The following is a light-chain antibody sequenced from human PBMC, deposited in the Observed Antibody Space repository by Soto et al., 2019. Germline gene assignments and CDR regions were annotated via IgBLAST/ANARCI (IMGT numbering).Light chain of an antibody. CDR3: QQRSNWPIT. CDR2: DAS. CDR1: QSVSSY. J-gene: IGKJ5*01. Sequence: EIVLTQSPATLSLSPGERATLSCRASQSVSSYLAWYQQKPGQAPRLLIYDASNRATGIPARFSGSGSGTDFTFTISILEPEDFAVYYCQQRSNWPITFGQGTRLEIK. V-gene: IGKV3-11*01.